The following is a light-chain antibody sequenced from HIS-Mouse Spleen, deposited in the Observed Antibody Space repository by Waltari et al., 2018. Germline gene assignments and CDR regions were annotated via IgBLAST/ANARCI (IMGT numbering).Light chain of an antibody. CDR1: NIGSKS. Sequence: SYVLTQPPSVSVAPGKTARITCGGNNIGSKSVLWYQQKPGQAPVLVVVGVSDRPSGCPELFSGSNSGNTATLTIGRVEAGDEADYSCQGWDSSSDRVVFGGGTKLTVL. CDR3: QGWDSSSDRVV. J-gene: IGLJ2*01. V-gene: IGLV3-21*03. CDR2: GVS.